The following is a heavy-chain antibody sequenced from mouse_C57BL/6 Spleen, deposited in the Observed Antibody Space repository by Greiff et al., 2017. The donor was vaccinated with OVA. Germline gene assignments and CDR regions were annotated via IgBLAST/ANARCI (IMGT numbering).Heavy chain of an antibody. V-gene: IGHV1-69*01. CDR3: ASPYDYGSSRAGFAY. J-gene: IGHJ3*01. Sequence: QVQLQQPGAELVMPGASVKLSCKASGYTFTSYWMHWVKQRPGQGLEWIGEIDPSDSYTNYNQKFKGKSTLTVDKSSSTAYMQLSSLTSEESAVYSGASPYDYGSSRAGFAYWGQGTLVTVSA. CDR1: GYTFTSYW. D-gene: IGHD1-1*01. CDR2: IDPSDSYT.